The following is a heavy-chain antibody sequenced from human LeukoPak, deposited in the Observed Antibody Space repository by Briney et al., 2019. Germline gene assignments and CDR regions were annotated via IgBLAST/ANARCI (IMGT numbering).Heavy chain of an antibody. J-gene: IGHJ4*02. CDR2: IYHSGST. CDR1: GYSISSGYY. V-gene: IGHV4-38-2*02. Sequence: SETLSLTCTVSGYSISSGYYWGWIRQPPGKGLEWIGSIYHSGSTYYNPSLKSRVTISVDTSKNQFSLKLSSVTAADTAVYYCASASLKWGQGTLVTVSS. CDR3: ASASLK.